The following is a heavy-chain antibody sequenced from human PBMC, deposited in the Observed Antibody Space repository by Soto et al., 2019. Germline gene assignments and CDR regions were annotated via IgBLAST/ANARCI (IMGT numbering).Heavy chain of an antibody. V-gene: IGHV4-30-2*01. J-gene: IGHJ4*02. Sequence: PSETLSLTCAVSGGSISSGGYSWSWIRQPPGKGLEWIGYIYHSGSTYYNPSLKSRVTISVDRSKNQFSLKLSSVTAADTAVYYCARERHGPRPSYFDYWGQGTLVTVSS. CDR2: IYHSGST. CDR3: ARERHGPRPSYFDY. CDR1: GGSISSGGYS.